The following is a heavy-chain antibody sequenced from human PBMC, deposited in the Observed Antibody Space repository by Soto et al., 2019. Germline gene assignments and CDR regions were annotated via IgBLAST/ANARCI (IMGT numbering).Heavy chain of an antibody. V-gene: IGHV1-18*01. CDR1: GYTFTSYG. CDR2: TSAYNGNT. Sequence: ASVKVSCKASGYTFTSYGISWVRQAPGQGLEWMGWTSAYNGNTNYAQKLQGRVTMTTDTSTSTAYMELRSLRSDDTAVYYCARDRPYYYDSSGLPDIWGQGTMVTVSS. J-gene: IGHJ3*02. CDR3: ARDRPYYYDSSGLPDI. D-gene: IGHD3-22*01.